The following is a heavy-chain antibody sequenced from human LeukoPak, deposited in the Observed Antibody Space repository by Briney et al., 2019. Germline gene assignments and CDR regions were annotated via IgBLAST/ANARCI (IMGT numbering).Heavy chain of an antibody. Sequence: GGSLRLSCAASGFTFISYAMSWVRQAPGKGLEWVSAISGSGGSTYYADSVKGRFTISRDNSKNTLYLQMNSLRAEDTAVYYCAKDPDFWSGSKRKFDYWGQGTLVSVSS. J-gene: IGHJ4*02. CDR2: ISGSGGST. CDR3: AKDPDFWSGSKRKFDY. V-gene: IGHV3-23*01. D-gene: IGHD3-3*01. CDR1: GFTFISYA.